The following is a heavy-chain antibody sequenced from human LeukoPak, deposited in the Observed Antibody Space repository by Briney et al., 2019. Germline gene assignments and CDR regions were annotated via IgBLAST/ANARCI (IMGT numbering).Heavy chain of an antibody. CDR2: MNPNSGNT. D-gene: IGHD2-2*01. CDR1: GYTFTSYD. Sequence: GASVKVSCKASGYTFTSYDINWVRQATGQGLEWMGWMNPNSGNTGYAQKFQGRVTMTRNTSISTAYMELSSLRSEDTAVYYCAKVIACSSTSCYYYYYYMDVWGKGTTVTGSS. J-gene: IGHJ6*03. V-gene: IGHV1-8*01. CDR3: AKVIACSSTSCYYYYYYMDV.